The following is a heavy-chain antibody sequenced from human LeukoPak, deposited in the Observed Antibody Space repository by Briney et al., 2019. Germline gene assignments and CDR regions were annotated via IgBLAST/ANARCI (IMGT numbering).Heavy chain of an antibody. D-gene: IGHD7-27*01. CDR3: AKDGGLWVSAHWGDS. CDR1: GFTFSSYW. Sequence: GGSLRLSCAASGFTFSSYWMSWVRQAPGKGLEWVSTITTSDGNTYYADSVKGRFTVSRDNSKNTLYLQMNSLRAEDTAVYYCAKDGGLWVSAHWGDSWGRGTLVTVSS. J-gene: IGHJ4*02. CDR2: ITTSDGNT. V-gene: IGHV3-23*01.